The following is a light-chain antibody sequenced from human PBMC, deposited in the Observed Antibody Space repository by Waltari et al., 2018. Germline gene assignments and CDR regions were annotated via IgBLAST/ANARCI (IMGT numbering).Light chain of an antibody. Sequence: EIVMTQSPATLSVSPGERATLSCRASQPISSNLAWYQHKPGQAPRLLISGASTRASGIPARFSGSWSGTQFTLTINSLQSEDFAVYYCQQYNIRLTFGGGTKVDIK. V-gene: IGKV3-15*01. CDR1: QPISSN. CDR3: QQYNIRLT. J-gene: IGKJ4*01. CDR2: GAS.